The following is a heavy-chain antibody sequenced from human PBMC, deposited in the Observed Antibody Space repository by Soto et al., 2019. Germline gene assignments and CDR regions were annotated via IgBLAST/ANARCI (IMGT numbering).Heavy chain of an antibody. D-gene: IGHD4-17*01. Sequence: GGSLRLSCAASGFTFSRYGMHWVRQAPGKGLEWVAVIWYDGSNKYYADSVKGRFTISRDNSKNTLYLQMNSLRAEDTAVYYCASSAVTQGYFDLWGRGTLVTVSS. CDR3: ASSAVTQGYFDL. CDR2: IWYDGSNK. V-gene: IGHV3-33*01. J-gene: IGHJ2*01. CDR1: GFTFSRYG.